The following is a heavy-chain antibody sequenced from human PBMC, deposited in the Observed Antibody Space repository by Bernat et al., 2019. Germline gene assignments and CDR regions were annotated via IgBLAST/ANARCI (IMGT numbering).Heavy chain of an antibody. CDR1: DFTFSNAW. D-gene: IGHD2-8*01. CDR3: VRDNGGVDF. CDR2: IKMKADGGTT. V-gene: IGHV3-15*07. J-gene: IGHJ4*02. Sequence: EVQLVESGGGLVKPGSSLRLSCAASDFTFSNAWMNWVRQAPGKGLEWVARIKMKADGGTTDYAAPVRGRFTISRDDAQNTLYLKMNSLKTEDTAAYYCVRDNGGVDFWGQGTMVTVSS.